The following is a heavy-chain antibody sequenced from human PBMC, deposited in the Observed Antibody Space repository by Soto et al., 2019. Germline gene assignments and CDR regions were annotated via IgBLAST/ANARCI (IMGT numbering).Heavy chain of an antibody. J-gene: IGHJ6*02. CDR1: GGTFSSYA. D-gene: IGHD1-26*01. CDR2: IIPIFGTA. V-gene: IGHV1-69*13. Sequence: VASVKVSCKASGGTFSSYATSWVRQAPGQGLEWMGGIIPIFGTANYAQKFQGRVTITADEPTSTAYMELSSLRSEDTAVYYCARAGGRSDYYGMDVWGQGTTVTVSS. CDR3: ARAGGRSDYYGMDV.